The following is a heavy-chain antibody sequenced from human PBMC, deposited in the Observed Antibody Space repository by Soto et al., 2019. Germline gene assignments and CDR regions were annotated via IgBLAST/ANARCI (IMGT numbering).Heavy chain of an antibody. V-gene: IGHV3-30*05. CDR2: LTHDGGSA. CDR3: ASIADY. CDR1: GFSRTAFG. D-gene: IGHD2-21*01. J-gene: IGHJ4*02. Sequence: QVQLVQSGGGVVQPGRTLRLSCAAAGFSRTAFGIQWVLQPPGKGLQWVARLTHDGGSAFYADSVKGRFTVSRDTSKNTLYLQMNGLRPEDTAIYYCASIADYWGQGTLVTVSS.